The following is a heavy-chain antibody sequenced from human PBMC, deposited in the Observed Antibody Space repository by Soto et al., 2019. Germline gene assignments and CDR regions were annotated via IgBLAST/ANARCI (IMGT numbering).Heavy chain of an antibody. CDR3: ARDLGGWPDY. Sequence: ASVKVSCKASGFALTTYYMHWVRQAPGQGLEWMALISPSGAIPLFAQRFQGRLTLTRDTSASTAYMELSSLRSEDTAVYYCARDLGGWPDYWGQGTLVTVSS. J-gene: IGHJ4*02. V-gene: IGHV1-46*01. D-gene: IGHD2-15*01. CDR2: ISPSGAIP. CDR1: GFALTTYY.